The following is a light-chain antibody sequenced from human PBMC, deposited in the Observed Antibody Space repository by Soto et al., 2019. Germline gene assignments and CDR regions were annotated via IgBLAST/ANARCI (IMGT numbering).Light chain of an antibody. J-gene: IGKJ1*01. CDR2: GAS. CDR1: QSVSSSF. V-gene: IGKV3-20*01. CDR3: QHYSSSLRT. Sequence: EIVLTQSPGTLSLSPGERATLSCRASQSVSSSFLAWYQQKPGQAPRVLVYGASSRATGIPDRFSGSGSGTDFTLTISTLQPEDFAVYYCQHYSSSLRTFGQGTKVEIK.